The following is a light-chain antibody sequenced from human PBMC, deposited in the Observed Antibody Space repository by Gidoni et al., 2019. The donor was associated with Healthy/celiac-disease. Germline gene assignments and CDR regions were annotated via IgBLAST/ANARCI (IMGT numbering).Light chain of an antibody. CDR1: SSNIGAGYD. Sequence: QSVLTQPPSVSGAPGQRVTISCTGSSSNIGAGYDVHWYQQLPGTAPKLLICGNSNRPSGVPDRFSGSKSGTSASLAITGLQAEDEADYYCQSYDSGLSGRVFGGGTKLTVL. CDR2: GNS. CDR3: QSYDSGLSGRV. V-gene: IGLV1-40*01. J-gene: IGLJ3*02.